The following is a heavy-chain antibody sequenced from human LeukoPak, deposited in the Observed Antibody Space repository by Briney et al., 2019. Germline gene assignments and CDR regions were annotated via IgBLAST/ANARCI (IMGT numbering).Heavy chain of an antibody. CDR2: IYYSGST. CDR3: ARDTNGPPPYYYYGMDV. CDR1: GGSISSYY. J-gene: IGHJ6*02. V-gene: IGHV4-59*01. D-gene: IGHD2-8*01. Sequence: SETLSLTCTVSGGSISSYYWSWIRQPPGKGLEWIGHIYYSGSTNYNPSLKSRVTISVDTSKNQFSLKLSSVTAADTAVYYCARDTNGPPPYYYYGMDVWGQGTTVTVSS.